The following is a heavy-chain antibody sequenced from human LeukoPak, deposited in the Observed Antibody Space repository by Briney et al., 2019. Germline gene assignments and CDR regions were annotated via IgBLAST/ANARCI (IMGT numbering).Heavy chain of an antibody. CDR3: ASWSDRITMVRGVDDY. D-gene: IGHD3-10*01. J-gene: IGHJ4*02. CDR2: INPNSGGT. CDR1: GYTFTGYY. Sequence: ASVKVSCKASGYTFTGYYMHWVRQAPGQGLEWMGWINPNSGGTNYAQKFQGRVTMTRDTSISTAYMELSRLRSDDTAVYYCASWSDRITMVRGVDDYWGQGTLVTVSS. V-gene: IGHV1-2*02.